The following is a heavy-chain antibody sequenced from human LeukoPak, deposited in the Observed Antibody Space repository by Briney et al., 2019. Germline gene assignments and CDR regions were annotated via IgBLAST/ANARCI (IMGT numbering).Heavy chain of an antibody. CDR2: INSDGRST. Sequence: GGSLRLSCAASGFTFSSYWMHWVRQAPGKGLVWVSRINSDGRSTSYADSVKGRFTISRDNAKNTVYLQMNSLRAEDTAVYYCARDELPGAPLYAMDVWGKGATVTVSS. CDR3: ARDELPGAPLYAMDV. D-gene: IGHD2-2*01. CDR1: GFTFSSYW. J-gene: IGHJ6*04. V-gene: IGHV3-74*01.